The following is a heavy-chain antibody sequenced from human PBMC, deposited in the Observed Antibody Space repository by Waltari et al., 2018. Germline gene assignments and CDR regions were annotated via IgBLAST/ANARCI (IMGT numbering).Heavy chain of an antibody. J-gene: IGHJ5*02. CDR2: IYPGDSDT. D-gene: IGHD3-22*01. Sequence: EVQLVQSGAEVKKPGESLKISCKGSGYSFTSYWIGWVRQMPGKGLEGLGIIYPGDSDTRDSPSFQGQVTISADKSISTAYLQWSSLKASDTAMYYCARVARDYYDSSGDYSGIWFDPWGQGTLVTVSS. CDR3: ARVARDYYDSSGDYSGIWFDP. V-gene: IGHV5-51*01. CDR1: GYSFTSYW.